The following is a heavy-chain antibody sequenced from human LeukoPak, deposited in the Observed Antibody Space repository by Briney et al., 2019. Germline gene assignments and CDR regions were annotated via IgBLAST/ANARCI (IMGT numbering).Heavy chain of an antibody. V-gene: IGHV3-30*18. CDR1: GFTFRNYV. CDR3: AKGYFDY. J-gene: IGHJ4*02. CDR2: ISYDGSNK. Sequence: GGSLGLSCAASGFTFRNYVIHWVRQAPGKGLEWVAVISYDGSNKYYADSVKGRFTISRDNSKNTLYLQMNSLRAEDTAVYYCAKGYFDYWGQGTLVTVSS.